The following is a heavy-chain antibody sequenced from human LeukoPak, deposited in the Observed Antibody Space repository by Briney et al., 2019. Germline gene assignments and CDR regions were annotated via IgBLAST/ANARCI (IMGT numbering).Heavy chain of an antibody. CDR2: IIPILGIA. V-gene: IGHV1-69*02. Sequence: SVKVSCKASGGTFSSYTISWVRQAPGQGLEWMGRIIPILGIANYAQKFQGRVTITADKSTSTAYMELSSLGSEDTAVYYCARTLGELIFDYWGQGTLVTVSS. CDR3: ARTLGELIFDY. D-gene: IGHD1-26*01. J-gene: IGHJ4*02. CDR1: GGTFSSYT.